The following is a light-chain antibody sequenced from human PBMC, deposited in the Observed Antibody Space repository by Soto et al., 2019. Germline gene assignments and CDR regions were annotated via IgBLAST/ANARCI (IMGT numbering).Light chain of an antibody. V-gene: IGKV1-5*01. Sequence: ASQSISSWLAWYQQKPGKAPKLLIYDASSLESGVPSRFSGSGSVSHFTHTVYGLQPRYRPSYCCHHLIIDPPSFGPGTKVDIK. CDR3: HHLIIDPPS. CDR1: QSISSW. J-gene: IGKJ3*01. CDR2: DAS.